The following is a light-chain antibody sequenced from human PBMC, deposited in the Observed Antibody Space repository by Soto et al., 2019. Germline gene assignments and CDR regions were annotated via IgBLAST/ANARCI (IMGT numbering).Light chain of an antibody. J-gene: IGKJ1*01. V-gene: IGKV4-1*01. Sequence: IVMNQSRDSLAGSLGERATINCKSSQNILYSSNNKNYLAWYQQKPGQPPKLLIYWASTRESGVPDRFSGSGSGTDFTLTISSLQAEDVAVSHCQQYYSSPTWTFGQGTKVDIK. CDR2: WAS. CDR1: QNILYSSNNKNY. CDR3: QQYYSSPTWT.